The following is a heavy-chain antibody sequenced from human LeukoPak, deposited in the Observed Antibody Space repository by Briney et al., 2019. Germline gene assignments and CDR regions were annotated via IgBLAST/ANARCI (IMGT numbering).Heavy chain of an antibody. D-gene: IGHD1-26*01. CDR1: GGSISSSDFN. Sequence: SETLSLTCTVSGGSISSSDFNWGWIRQPPGKGLEWIGVISYSGSTYYNPSLKSRVTISVDTSKSHFSLKLSSVTAADTAVYYCARLGGATVDAFDIWGQGTMVTVSS. CDR2: ISYSGST. CDR3: ARLGGATVDAFDI. V-gene: IGHV4-39*01. J-gene: IGHJ3*02.